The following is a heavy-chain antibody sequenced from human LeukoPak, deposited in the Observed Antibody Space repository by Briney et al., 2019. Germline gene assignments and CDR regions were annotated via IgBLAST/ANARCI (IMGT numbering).Heavy chain of an antibody. Sequence: SETLSLTCTVSGGSISSGGYYWSWIRQHPGKGLEWIGYIYYSGSTYYNPSLKSRVTISVDTSKNQFSLKLSSVTAADTAVYYCARGNYYDSSGYYYPFDYWGQGTLVTVSS. CDR3: ARGNYYDSSGYYYPFDY. D-gene: IGHD3-22*01. CDR2: IYYSGST. CDR1: GGSISSGGYY. J-gene: IGHJ4*02. V-gene: IGHV4-31*03.